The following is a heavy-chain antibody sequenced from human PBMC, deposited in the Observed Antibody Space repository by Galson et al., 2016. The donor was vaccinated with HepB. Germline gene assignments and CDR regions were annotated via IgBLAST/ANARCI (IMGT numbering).Heavy chain of an antibody. V-gene: IGHV1-69*13. CDR2: IVPIFGTA. CDR3: TRAFGGGYTYVYSF. D-gene: IGHD5-18*01. J-gene: IGHJ4*02. Sequence: SVKVSCKASGGTFSKYVITWVRQAPGQGLDWMGGIVPIFGTANYAQKFQGRVTITADESTSTAYMELSSLRSEDTAVYYCTRAFGGGYTYVYSFWGQGTLVTVSS. CDR1: GGTFSKYV.